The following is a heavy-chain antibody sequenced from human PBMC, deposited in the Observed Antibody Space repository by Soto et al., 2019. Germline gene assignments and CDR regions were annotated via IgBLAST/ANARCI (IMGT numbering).Heavy chain of an antibody. Sequence: EVQLVESGGGLIQPGGSLRLSCAASGFTVSSNYMSWVRQAPGKGLEWVSVIYSGGSTYYADSVKGRFTISRDNSKNTLYLQMNSLRAEDTAVYYCARDLVYCSGGSCYADAYYYYGMDVWGQGTTVTVSS. CDR3: ARDLVYCSGGSCYADAYYYYGMDV. CDR1: GFTVSSNY. CDR2: IYSGGST. J-gene: IGHJ6*02. V-gene: IGHV3-53*01. D-gene: IGHD2-15*01.